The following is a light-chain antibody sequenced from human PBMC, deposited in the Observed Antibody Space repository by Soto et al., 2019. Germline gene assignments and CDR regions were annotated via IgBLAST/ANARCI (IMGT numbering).Light chain of an antibody. J-gene: IGLJ1*01. CDR2: EVS. CDR1: SSDIGGYNY. CDR3: TSYTSSTTNYV. V-gene: IGLV2-14*01. Sequence: QSALTQPASVSGSPGQSITFSCTGTSSDIGGYNYVSWYQQHPGKAPKLMIYEVSNRPSGVSDRFSGSKSGNTASLTISGLQAEXEADXYCTSYTSSTTNYVFGTGTQLTVL.